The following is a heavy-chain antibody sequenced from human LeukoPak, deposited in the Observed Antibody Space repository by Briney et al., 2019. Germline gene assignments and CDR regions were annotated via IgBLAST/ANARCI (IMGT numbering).Heavy chain of an antibody. Sequence: PGRSLRLSCAASGFTFDDYAMHWVRQAPGEGLEWVSGISWNSGSIGYADSVKGRFTISRDNAKNSLYLQMNSLRAEDTALYYCAKDSRSGSYFRDFDYWGQGTLVTVSS. V-gene: IGHV3-9*01. CDR3: AKDSRSGSYFRDFDY. D-gene: IGHD1-26*01. CDR1: GFTFDDYA. CDR2: ISWNSGSI. J-gene: IGHJ4*02.